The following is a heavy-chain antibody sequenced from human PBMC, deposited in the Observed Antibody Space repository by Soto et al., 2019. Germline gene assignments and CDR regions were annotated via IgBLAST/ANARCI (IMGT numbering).Heavy chain of an antibody. CDR2: INPSGDVT. J-gene: IGHJ4*02. CDR1: GRTFNSYL. CDR3: ATGSGATVIF. D-gene: IGHD3-16*02. Sequence: QVQLVQSGAEVKEPGASVKVSCKASGRTFNSYLIHWVRLAPGQGLEWMGIINPSGDVTRFAQKFLGRVTMTREKSTSTVYMGLSRLRSEDTAVYYCATGSGATVIFWGQGTLVTVSS. V-gene: IGHV1-46*02.